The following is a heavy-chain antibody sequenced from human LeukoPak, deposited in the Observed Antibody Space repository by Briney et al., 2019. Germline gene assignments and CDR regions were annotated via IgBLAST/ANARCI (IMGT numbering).Heavy chain of an antibody. CDR2: IIPILGIA. Sequence: GASVNVSCKASGGTFSRYTISWVRQAPGQGLEWIGRIIPILGIANYAQKLQGRVTITADKSTSTAYMELSSLKSEDTAVYYCARAPGIAAIGAFDIWGQGTMVTVSS. V-gene: IGHV1-69*02. D-gene: IGHD6-25*01. CDR1: GGTFSRYT. J-gene: IGHJ3*02. CDR3: ARAPGIAAIGAFDI.